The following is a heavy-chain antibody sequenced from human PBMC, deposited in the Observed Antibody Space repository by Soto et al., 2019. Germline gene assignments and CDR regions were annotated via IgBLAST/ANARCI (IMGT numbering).Heavy chain of an antibody. D-gene: IGHD5-18*01. J-gene: IGHJ4*02. CDR1: VASISSGGYY. CDR3: ARCSGDTAMAWYD. V-gene: IGHV4-31*03. CDR2: IYYSGST. Sequence: SETLSLTCTVSVASISSGGYYWSWIRQHPGEGLEWIGYIYYSGSTSYNPSLKSRVTISVDTSKNQFSLKLSSVTAADTAVYYCARCSGDTAMAWYDWGQGTLVTVSS.